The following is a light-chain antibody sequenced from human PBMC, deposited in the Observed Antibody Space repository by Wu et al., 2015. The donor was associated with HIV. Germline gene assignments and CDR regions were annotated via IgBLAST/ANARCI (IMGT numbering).Light chain of an antibody. Sequence: EIVLKQSPGTLSLSVGDRVALSCRASQSITNNYLAWYQQRPGQAPRLLIYETSNRATGIPDRFVGSGSGTEFTLTINRLEPEDFALYYCQQYGGSLIAFGPGTKVDVQ. CDR1: QSITNNY. CDR2: ETS. J-gene: IGKJ3*01. V-gene: IGKV3-20*01. CDR3: QQYGGSLIA.